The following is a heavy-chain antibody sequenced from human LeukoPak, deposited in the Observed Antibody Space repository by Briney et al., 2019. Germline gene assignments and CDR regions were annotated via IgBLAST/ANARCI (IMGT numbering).Heavy chain of an antibody. CDR2: ISYDGSNK. CDR3: ARGTSFDY. Sequence: PGGSLRLSCVASGFTFCTSAMHWVRQAPGKGLEWVAVISYDGSNKYYADSVKGRFTISRDNSKNTLYLQMNSLRAEDTAVYYCARGTSFDYWGQGTLVTVSS. J-gene: IGHJ4*02. CDR1: GFTFCTSA. V-gene: IGHV3-30-3*01. D-gene: IGHD3/OR15-3a*01.